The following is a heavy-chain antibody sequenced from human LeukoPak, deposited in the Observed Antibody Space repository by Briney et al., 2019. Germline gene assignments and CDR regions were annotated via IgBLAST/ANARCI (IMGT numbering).Heavy chain of an antibody. Sequence: SETLSLTCTVSGGSISSSSYYWGWIRQPPGKGLEWIGSIYYSGSTYYNPSLKSRVTISVDTSKNQFSLKLSSVTAADTAVYYCARVKILTVTGTNWFDPWGQGTLVTVSS. CDR3: ARVKILTVTGTNWFDP. D-gene: IGHD4-11*01. CDR2: IYYSGST. CDR1: GGSISSSSYY. V-gene: IGHV4-39*07. J-gene: IGHJ5*02.